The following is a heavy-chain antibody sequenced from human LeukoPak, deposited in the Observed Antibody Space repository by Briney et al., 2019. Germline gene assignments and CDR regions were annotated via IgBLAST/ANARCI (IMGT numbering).Heavy chain of an antibody. CDR2: FDPEDGET. D-gene: IGHD2-15*01. Sequence: ASVKVSCKVSGYTLTELSMHWVRQAPGKGLEWMGGFDPEDGETIYAQKFQGRVTMTEGTSTDTAYMELSSLRSEDTAVYYCATFSHCSGGSCYLPFDYWGQGTLVTVSS. V-gene: IGHV1-24*01. CDR1: GYTLTELS. J-gene: IGHJ4*02. CDR3: ATFSHCSGGSCYLPFDY.